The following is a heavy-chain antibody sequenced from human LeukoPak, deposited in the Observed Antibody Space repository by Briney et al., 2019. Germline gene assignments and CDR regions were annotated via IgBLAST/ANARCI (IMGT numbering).Heavy chain of an antibody. J-gene: IGHJ4*02. CDR2: INSDGSST. V-gene: IGHV3-74*01. CDR3: ARSRGAGPGAYFDY. D-gene: IGHD6-19*01. CDR1: GFMFSSYW. Sequence: GGSLRLSCVASGFMFSSYWMNWVRQAPGKGLVWVSRINSDGSSTSYADSVKGRFTISRDNAKNSLYLQMNSLRAEDTAVYYCARSRGAGPGAYFDYWGQGTLITVSS.